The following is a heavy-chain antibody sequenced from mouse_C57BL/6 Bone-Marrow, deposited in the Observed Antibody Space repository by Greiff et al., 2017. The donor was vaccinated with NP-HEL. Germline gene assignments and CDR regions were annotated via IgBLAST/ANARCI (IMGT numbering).Heavy chain of an antibody. J-gene: IGHJ4*01. D-gene: IGHD1-1*01. CDR1: GFNIKDDY. CDR2: IDPENGDT. V-gene: IGHV14-4*01. CDR3: TTGGSSTYAMDY. Sequence: EVQLQQSGAELVRPGASVKLSCTVSGFNIKDDYMHWVKQRPEQGLEWIGWIDPENGDTEYASKFQGKATITADTSSNTASLQLSSLTSEDTAVYYCTTGGSSTYAMDYWGQGTSVTVSS.